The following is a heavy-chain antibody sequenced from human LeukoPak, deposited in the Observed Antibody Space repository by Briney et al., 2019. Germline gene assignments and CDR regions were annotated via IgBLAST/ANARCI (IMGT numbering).Heavy chain of an antibody. V-gene: IGHV3-23*01. CDR2: ISGSGGST. CDR1: GFTFSSYA. J-gene: IGHJ4*02. D-gene: IGHD3-10*01. CDR3: AKGALLWFGDKYFFEY. Sequence: GGSLRLSCAASGFTFSSYAMSWVRQAPGKGLEWVSAISGSGGSTYYADSVKGRFTISRDNSKNTLYLQMNSLRAEDTAVYYCAKGALLWFGDKYFFEYWGQGTLVTVSS.